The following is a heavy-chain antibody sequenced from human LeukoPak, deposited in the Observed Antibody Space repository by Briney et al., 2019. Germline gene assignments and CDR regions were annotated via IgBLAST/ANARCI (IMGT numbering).Heavy chain of an antibody. D-gene: IGHD3-22*01. CDR2: IKQDGSQE. CDR3: AKDKGDYDRLFDY. Sequence: GGSLRLSCAASGFTLSTYWMSWVRQAPGKGLEWVAHIKQDGSQEYYVDSVRGRFTISRDNAKNSLNLQMNYLRSDDTAVYYCAKDKGDYDRLFDYWGQGTLVTVSS. CDR1: GFTLSTYW. V-gene: IGHV3-7*01. J-gene: IGHJ4*02.